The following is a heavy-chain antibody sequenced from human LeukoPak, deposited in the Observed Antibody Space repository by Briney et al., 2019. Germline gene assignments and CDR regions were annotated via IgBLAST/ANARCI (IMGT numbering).Heavy chain of an antibody. J-gene: IGHJ3*02. Sequence: GASVKVSCKASGFTFTSSAVQWVRQARGQRLEWIGWIVVGSGNTNYAQKFQERVTITSDMSTSTAYMELSSLRSEDTAVYYCAAVRGGGRAFDIWGQGTMVTVSS. V-gene: IGHV1-58*01. CDR2: IVVGSGNT. D-gene: IGHD3-16*01. CDR3: AAVRGGGRAFDI. CDR1: GFTFTSSA.